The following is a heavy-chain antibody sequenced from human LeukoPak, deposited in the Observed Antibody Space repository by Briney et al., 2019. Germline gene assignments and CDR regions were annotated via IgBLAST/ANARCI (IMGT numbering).Heavy chain of an antibody. CDR3: ARGVHYYDSSGYYYRYFDY. D-gene: IGHD3-22*01. CDR2: IYHSGST. V-gene: IGHV4-30-2*01. J-gene: IGHJ4*02. CDR1: GGSISSGGYS. Sequence: SETLSLTCAVSGGSISSGGYSWSWIRQPPGKGLERIGYIYHSGSTYYNPFLKSRVTISVDRSKNQFSLKLSSVTAADTAVYYCARGVHYYDSSGYYYRYFDYWGQGTLVTVSS.